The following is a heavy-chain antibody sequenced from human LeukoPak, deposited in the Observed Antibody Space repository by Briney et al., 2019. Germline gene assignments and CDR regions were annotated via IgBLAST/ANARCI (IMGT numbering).Heavy chain of an antibody. CDR2: ITYDGSNN. Sequence: SLRVSCAAPLFSFCSDAMHWVCQAPRKGRGWGAVITYDGSNNYDAHSVKGRFTITRVNSKNTLYLQMNSLRADDTAVYYCARDSHVGSSEFDDWGQGTLVTVSS. J-gene: IGHJ4*02. CDR1: LFSFCSDA. CDR3: ARDSHVGSSEFDD. D-gene: IGHD6-6*01. V-gene: IGHV3-30*11.